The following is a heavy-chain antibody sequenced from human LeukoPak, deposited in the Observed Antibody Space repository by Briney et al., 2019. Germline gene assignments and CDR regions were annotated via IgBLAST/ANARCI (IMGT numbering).Heavy chain of an antibody. CDR2: ISYDGSYK. Sequence: QPGGSLRLSCAASGLSFSSYAMHWVRQAPGKGLEWVALISYDGSYKYYADSVKGRFTISRDNSKNTLYLQMNSQRAEDTAVYYCAGEEYYTDSSGYYPVYYFDYWGQGTLVTVSS. J-gene: IGHJ4*02. V-gene: IGHV3-30*04. CDR1: GLSFSSYA. D-gene: IGHD3-22*01. CDR3: AGEEYYTDSSGYYPVYYFDY.